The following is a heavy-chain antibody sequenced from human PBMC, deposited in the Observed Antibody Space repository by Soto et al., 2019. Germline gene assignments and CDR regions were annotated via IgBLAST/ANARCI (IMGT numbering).Heavy chain of an antibody. CDR2: ISSSSSYI. V-gene: IGHV3-21*01. D-gene: IGHD4-17*01. CDR3: ARGPDYGDYADY. J-gene: IGHJ4*02. CDR1: GFTFSSYS. Sequence: VGSLRLSCAASGFTFSSYSMNWVRQAPGKGLEWVSSISSSSSYIYYADSVKGRFTISRDNAKNSLYLQMNSLRAEDTAVYYCARGPDYGDYADYWGQGTLVTVSS.